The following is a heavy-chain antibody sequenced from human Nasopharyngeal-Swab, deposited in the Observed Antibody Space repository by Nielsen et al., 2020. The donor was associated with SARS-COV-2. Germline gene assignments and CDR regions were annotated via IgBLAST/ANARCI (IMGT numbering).Heavy chain of an antibody. J-gene: IGHJ4*02. Sequence: SETLSLTCTVSGGSISSGDYYWSWIRQPPGKGLEWIGYIYYSGSTNYNPSLKSRVTISVDTSKNQFSLKLSSVTAADTAVYYCARGSDYVWGSYYFDYWGQGTLVTVSS. D-gene: IGHD3-16*01. CDR3: ARGSDYVWGSYYFDY. V-gene: IGHV4-61*08. CDR2: IYYSGST. CDR1: GGSISSGDYY.